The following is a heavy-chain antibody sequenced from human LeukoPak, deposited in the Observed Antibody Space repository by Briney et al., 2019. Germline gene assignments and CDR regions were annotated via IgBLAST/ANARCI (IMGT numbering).Heavy chain of an antibody. Sequence: PSETLSLTCTVSGGSISRYYWSWIRQPPGKGLEWIGYKDYSGSTNYNRSLKSRVTISVDRSKNQFVLTLSSVTAADTAIYYCARADDYADPFDHWGQGTLVIVSS. CDR1: GGSISRYY. J-gene: IGHJ4*02. D-gene: IGHD4-17*01. CDR3: ARADDYADPFDH. V-gene: IGHV4-59*01. CDR2: KDYSGST.